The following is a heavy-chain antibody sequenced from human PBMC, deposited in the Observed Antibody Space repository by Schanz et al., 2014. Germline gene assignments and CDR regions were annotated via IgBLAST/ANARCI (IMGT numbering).Heavy chain of an antibody. J-gene: IGHJ2*01. CDR2: ISYSGST. Sequence: QLQLQESGPGLVKPSQTLSLTCTVSGGSVSSGGDYWSWIRQHPGKGLEWIGFISYSGSTYYNPSLKSRVTISLDTSKTQCSRPLPSLTAADTAVYYCARDTTWRLDLWGRGTLVTVSS. CDR3: ARDTTWRLDL. CDR1: GGSVSSGGDY. D-gene: IGHD1-1*01. V-gene: IGHV4-31*03.